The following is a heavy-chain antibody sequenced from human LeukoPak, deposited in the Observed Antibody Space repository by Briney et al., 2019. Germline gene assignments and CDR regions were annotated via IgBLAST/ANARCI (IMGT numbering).Heavy chain of an antibody. D-gene: IGHD2-15*01. CDR3: ASRACSGSSCYPLNY. CDR1: GYTFTGYY. CDR2: INPNSGGT. Sequence: ASVKVSCKASGYTFTGYYMHWVRQAPGQGLEWMGWINPNSGGTNYAQKFQGRVTMTRDTSISTAYMELSRLRSDDTAVYYCASRACSGSSCYPLNYWGQGTLVTVSS. J-gene: IGHJ4*02. V-gene: IGHV1-2*02.